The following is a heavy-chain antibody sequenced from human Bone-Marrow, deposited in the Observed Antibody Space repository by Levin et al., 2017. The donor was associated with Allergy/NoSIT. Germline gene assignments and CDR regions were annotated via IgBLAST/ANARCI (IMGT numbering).Heavy chain of an antibody. CDR1: GFTFSSYA. Sequence: GGSLRLSCEASGFTFSSYAMSWVREAPGKGLERVSAISGNGVSTYYADSVKGRFTISRANSKNTLYLQMNSLRAEDTAVYYCAKKTNIDMTDYLDYWGQGTLVTVSS. V-gene: IGHV3-23*01. D-gene: IGHD3-16*02. J-gene: IGHJ4*02. CDR2: ISGNGVST. CDR3: AKKTNIDMTDYLDY.